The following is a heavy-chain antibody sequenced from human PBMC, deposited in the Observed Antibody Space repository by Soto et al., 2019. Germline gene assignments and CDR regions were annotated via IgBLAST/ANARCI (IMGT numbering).Heavy chain of an antibody. V-gene: IGHV4-61*01. J-gene: IGHJ6*02. CDR3: AGDLGSYLYYGLGV. CDR1: GASVSSGSFH. CDR2: IFYSGTT. Sequence: SETLSLTCTVSGASVSSGSFHWSWIRQPPGKGLQWIGYIFYSGTTNYNPSLKSRVTISVDTSKSQFSLKLSSVTAADTAMYYCAGDLGSYLYYGLGVWGQGTTVTVSS. D-gene: IGHD1-26*01.